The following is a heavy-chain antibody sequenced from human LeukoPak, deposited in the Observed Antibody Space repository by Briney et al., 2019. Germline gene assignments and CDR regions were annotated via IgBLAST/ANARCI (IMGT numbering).Heavy chain of an antibody. Sequence: SETLSLTCTVSGGSINSSSYYWGWIRQPPGKGLEWIGAIYYSGSTYYNPSLKSRVTISVDTSKNQFSLKLSSVTAADTAVYYCARRRSGPDYFDYWGQGSLVTVSS. D-gene: IGHD2-15*01. CDR2: IYYSGST. J-gene: IGHJ4*02. CDR1: GGSINSSSYY. CDR3: ARRRSGPDYFDY. V-gene: IGHV4-39*01.